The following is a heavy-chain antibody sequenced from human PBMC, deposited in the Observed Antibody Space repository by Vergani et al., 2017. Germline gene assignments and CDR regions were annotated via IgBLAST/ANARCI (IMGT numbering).Heavy chain of an antibody. Sequence: QVQLVQSGAEVKKPGASVKVSCKASGYTFTGYYMHWVRQAPGQGLEWMGWINPNSGGTNYAQKFQGRVTMTRDTSISTAYMELSRLRSDETAVYYCARDPAIGEMAYXFDYWGQGTLVTVSS. V-gene: IGHV1-2*02. CDR3: ARDPAIGEMAYXFDY. J-gene: IGHJ4*02. CDR2: INPNSGGT. D-gene: IGHD5-24*01. CDR1: GYTFTGYY.